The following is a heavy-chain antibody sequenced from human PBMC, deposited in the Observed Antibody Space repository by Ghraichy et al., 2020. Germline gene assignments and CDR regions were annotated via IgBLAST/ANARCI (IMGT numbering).Heavy chain of an antibody. CDR1: GFTFSDYS. CDR3: VRDHSWAFDY. CDR2: IWSNGI. D-gene: IGHD3-16*01. V-gene: IGHV3-48*02. Sequence: GGSLRLSCAASGFTFSDYSLNWVRQPPGKGLEWLSSIWSNGIYADSVKGRFIISRDNAKDSLYLQMNSLRDEDTAVYYCVRDHSWAFDYWGQGILVTVSS. J-gene: IGHJ4*02.